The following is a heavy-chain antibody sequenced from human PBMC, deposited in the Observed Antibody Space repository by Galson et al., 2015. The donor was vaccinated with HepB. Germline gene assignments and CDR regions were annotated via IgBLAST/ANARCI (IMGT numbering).Heavy chain of an antibody. Sequence: SLRLSCAASGFTFSSYGMHWVRQAPGKGLEWVSVISYDGGNRYYADSVKGRFTISRDNSKNTLFLQMNSLRAEDTAVYYCAKGVETYDYIWGSYPPGYWGQGTLVTVSS. V-gene: IGHV3-30*18. CDR1: GFTFSSYG. CDR3: AKGVETYDYIWGSYPPGY. J-gene: IGHJ4*02. CDR2: ISYDGGNR. D-gene: IGHD3-16*02.